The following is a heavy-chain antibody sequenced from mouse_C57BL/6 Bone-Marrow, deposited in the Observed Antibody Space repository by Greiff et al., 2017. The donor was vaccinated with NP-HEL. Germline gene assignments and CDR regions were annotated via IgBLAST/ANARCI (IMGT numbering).Heavy chain of an antibody. CDR1: GYTFTSYW. D-gene: IGHD2-4*01. J-gene: IGHJ3*02. CDR2: IDPSDSET. Sequence: VQLQQPGAELVRPGSSVKLSCKASGYTFTSYWMHWVKQRPIQGLEWIGNIDPSDSETHYNQKFKDKATLTVDKSSSTAYMQLSSLTSEDSAVYYCAGGPYDYSFGEWGQGTLVTVSA. CDR3: AGGPYDYSFGE. V-gene: IGHV1-52*01.